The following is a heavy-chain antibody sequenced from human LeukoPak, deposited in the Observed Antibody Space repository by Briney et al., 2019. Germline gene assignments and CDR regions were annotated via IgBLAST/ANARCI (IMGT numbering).Heavy chain of an antibody. Sequence: SGTLSLTCAVSGGSISNSNWWSWVRQPPGKGLEWIGETFHSGSTNYNPSLKSRVSISVDKSKNQFSLKVSSVTAADTAVYYCARDKYGSGTGFDLWGQGTLVTVFS. CDR3: ARDKYGSGTGFDL. V-gene: IGHV4-4*02. CDR2: TFHSGST. D-gene: IGHD3-10*01. CDR1: GGSISNSNW. J-gene: IGHJ5*02.